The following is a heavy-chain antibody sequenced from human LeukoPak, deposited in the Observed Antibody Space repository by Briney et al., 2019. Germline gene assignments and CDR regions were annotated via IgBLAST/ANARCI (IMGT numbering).Heavy chain of an antibody. Sequence: PSETLSLTCTVSGGSISGYFWSWIRQPPGKGLEWVGNIYTTGRTNYNPSLKSRVTTLVDTSKNQFSLKLSSVTAADTAVYYCATVEMATMGVDPWGQGTLVTVSS. D-gene: IGHD5-24*01. CDR3: ATVEMATMGVDP. V-gene: IGHV4-4*09. J-gene: IGHJ5*02. CDR2: IYTTGRT. CDR1: GGSISGYF.